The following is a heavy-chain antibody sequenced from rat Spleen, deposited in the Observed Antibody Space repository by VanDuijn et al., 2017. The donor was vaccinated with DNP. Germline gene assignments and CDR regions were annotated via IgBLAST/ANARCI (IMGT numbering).Heavy chain of an antibody. CDR2: ISPSGGNT. V-gene: IGHV5S13*01. J-gene: IGHJ1*01. D-gene: IGHD1-2*01. CDR1: GFTFINYG. Sequence: EVQLVESGGGLVQPGRSLRLSCTTSGFTFINYGMAWVRQAPTKGLEWVASISPSGGNTYYRDFVKGRFTISRDNAKSSLYLQMNSLRSEDMATYYCARWSSSHWYFDFWGPGTMVTVSS. CDR3: ARWSSSHWYFDF.